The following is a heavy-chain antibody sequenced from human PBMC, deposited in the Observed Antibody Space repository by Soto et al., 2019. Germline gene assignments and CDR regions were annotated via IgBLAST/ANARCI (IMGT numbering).Heavy chain of an antibody. D-gene: IGHD3-16*01. V-gene: IGHV4-59*01. Sequence: PSETLSLTCTVSGGSISSYYWSWIRQPPGKGLEWIGYIYYSGSTNYNPSLKSRVTISVDTSKRQVSLKLTSVTAADTAIYYCAKYRMFWGIQYWGPGTLVTVSS. J-gene: IGHJ1*01. CDR1: GGSISSYY. CDR2: IYYSGST. CDR3: AKYRMFWGIQY.